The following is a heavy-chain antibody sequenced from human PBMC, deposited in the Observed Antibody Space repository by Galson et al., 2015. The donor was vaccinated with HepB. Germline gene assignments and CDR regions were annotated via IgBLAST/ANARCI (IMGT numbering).Heavy chain of an antibody. CDR1: GGSITNANYY. Sequence: ETLSLTCTVSGGSITNANYYWGWIRQPPGKGLEWIGTIYYSGSTYYNPSLKSRVTTSVDTSKNQFSLKLSSVTAADTAVYYCARQEYYSDSDCFYLDAFDIWGQGTMVTVSS. V-gene: IGHV4-39*01. J-gene: IGHJ3*02. CDR2: IYYSGST. CDR3: ARQEYYSDSDCFYLDAFDI. D-gene: IGHD3-22*01.